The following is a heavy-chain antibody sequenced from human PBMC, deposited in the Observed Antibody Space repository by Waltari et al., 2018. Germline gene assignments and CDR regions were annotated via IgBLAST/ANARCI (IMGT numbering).Heavy chain of an antibody. CDR2: IYSGGNT. Sequence: EVQLVESGGGLIQPGGSLRLSCAASGFTVSSNYMSRVRQAPGKGLEWVSVIYSGGNTYYADSVKGRFTISRDSSKNTLYLQMNSLRAEDTAFYYCARSDYGDYGIDWGQGTLVTVSS. V-gene: IGHV3-53*01. J-gene: IGHJ4*02. CDR1: GFTVSSNY. CDR3: ARSDYGDYGID. D-gene: IGHD4-17*01.